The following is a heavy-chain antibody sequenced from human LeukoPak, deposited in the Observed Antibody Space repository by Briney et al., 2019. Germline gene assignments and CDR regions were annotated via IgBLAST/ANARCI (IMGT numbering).Heavy chain of an antibody. J-gene: IGHJ4*02. CDR1: GFTFSNYW. D-gene: IGHD6-13*01. Sequence: GGSLRLSCVASGFTFSNYWMSWVRQAPGKGLEWVANIKQDGSEKYYVDSVKGRFTISRDNAKNSLYLQMNSLRVEDTAVYYCTRRPYSSSWYYFDYWGQGTLVTVSS. V-gene: IGHV3-7*01. CDR2: IKQDGSEK. CDR3: TRRPYSSSWYYFDY.